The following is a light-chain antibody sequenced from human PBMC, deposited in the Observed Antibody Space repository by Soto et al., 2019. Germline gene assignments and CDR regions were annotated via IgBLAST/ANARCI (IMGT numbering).Light chain of an antibody. J-gene: IGLJ1*01. CDR3: EAWDDSLSGFYV. Sequence: QSVLTQPPSASGTPGQRVTISCSGSSSNIGSNYVYWYQQLPGTAPKLLIYRNNQRPSGVPDRFSGSKSGTSASLAISGLRSEDEADYYCEAWDDSLSGFYVFGTGTKVPS. V-gene: IGLV1-47*01. CDR1: SSNIGSNY. CDR2: RNN.